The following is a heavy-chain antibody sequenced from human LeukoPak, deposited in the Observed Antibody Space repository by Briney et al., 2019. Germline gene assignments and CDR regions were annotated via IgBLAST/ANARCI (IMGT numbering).Heavy chain of an antibody. CDR3: ARESSSSGSRFDY. Sequence: PGGSLRLSCAASGFTFSSYGMHWVRQAPGKGLEWVAVISYDGSNKYYADSVKGRFTISRDNSKNTLYLQMNSLRAEDTAVYYCARESSSSGSRFDYWGQGTLVTVSS. V-gene: IGHV3-30*03. D-gene: IGHD1-26*01. CDR1: GFTFSSYG. J-gene: IGHJ4*02. CDR2: ISYDGSNK.